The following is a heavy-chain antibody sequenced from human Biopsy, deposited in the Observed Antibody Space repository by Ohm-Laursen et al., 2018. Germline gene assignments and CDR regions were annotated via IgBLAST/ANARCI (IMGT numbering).Heavy chain of an antibody. J-gene: IGHJ5*02. Sequence: LTCAASGITFNSDWMSWVRQAPGKGLEWVAIIREHGNEEFYVDSVKGRFTISGDNARNSVYLQMNSLRAEDTAIYYCARGNGPSAWGQGTLVTVSS. CDR3: ARGNGPSA. CDR1: GITFNSDW. V-gene: IGHV3-7*04. D-gene: IGHD4-11*01. CDR2: IREHGNEE.